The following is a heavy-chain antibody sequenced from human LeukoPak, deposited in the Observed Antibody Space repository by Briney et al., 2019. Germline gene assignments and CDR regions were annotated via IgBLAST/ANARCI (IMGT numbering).Heavy chain of an antibody. CDR3: AKWGAENAFDI. CDR2: INPHSGGT. J-gene: IGHJ3*02. CDR1: GYTFTNWY. Sequence: ASVKVSCKPSGYTFTNWYIHWVRQAPGRGPEWMGWINPHSGGTNYAQKFQGRVTMTRDTSITTAYMELSRLRSDDTAVYYCAKWGAENAFDIWGQGTMVTVSS. D-gene: IGHD1-26*01. V-gene: IGHV1-2*02.